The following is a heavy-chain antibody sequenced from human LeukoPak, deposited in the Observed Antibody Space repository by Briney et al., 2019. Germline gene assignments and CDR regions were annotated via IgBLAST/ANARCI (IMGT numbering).Heavy chain of an antibody. CDR1: GGTFSSYA. Sequence: VASVKVSCKASGGTFSSYAISWVRQAPGQGLEWMGRIIPILGIANYAQKFQGRVTITADKSTSTAYMELSSLRSEDTAVYYCARDPSGHNAFDIWGQGTMVTVSS. J-gene: IGHJ3*02. CDR2: IIPILGIA. CDR3: ARDPSGHNAFDI. V-gene: IGHV1-69*04. D-gene: IGHD3-10*01.